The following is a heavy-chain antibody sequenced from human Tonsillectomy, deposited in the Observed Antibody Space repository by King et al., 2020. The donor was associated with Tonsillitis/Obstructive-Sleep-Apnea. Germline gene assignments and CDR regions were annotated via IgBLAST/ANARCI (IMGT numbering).Heavy chain of an antibody. V-gene: IGHV3-9*01. D-gene: IGHD6-19*01. J-gene: IGHJ3*02. CDR2: ISWNSGGI. CDR1: GFTFNDYA. CDR3: AKVIIAVSGSDAFDI. Sequence: VQLVESGGGLVQPGRSLRLTCAASGFTFNDYAMHWVRQAPGKGLEWGSGISWNSGGIDYADSVKGRFTISRDNAKNSLYLEMNSLRAEDTALYYCAKVIIAVSGSDAFDIWGQGTMVTVSS.